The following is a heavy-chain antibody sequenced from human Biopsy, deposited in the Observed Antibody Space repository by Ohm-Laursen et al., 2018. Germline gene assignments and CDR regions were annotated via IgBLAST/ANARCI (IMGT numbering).Heavy chain of an antibody. V-gene: IGHV4-59*01. J-gene: IGHJ6*02. D-gene: IGHD4-11*01. CDR3: ARDSGILNYGNFKYYHYYGMDV. Sequence: GTLSLTCTVSGGSISSDYWSWIRQTPGKGLEWIGYIYYSVMTNYNPSLQSRVSISVDTSRNQVSLTLRSVTAADTAVYYCARDSGILNYGNFKYYHYYGMDVWGQGTKVTVPS. CDR1: GGSISSDY. CDR2: IYYSVMT.